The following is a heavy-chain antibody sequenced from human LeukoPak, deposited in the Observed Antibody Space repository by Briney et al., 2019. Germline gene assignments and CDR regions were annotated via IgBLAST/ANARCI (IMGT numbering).Heavy chain of an antibody. V-gene: IGHV4-61*08. CDR3: ARGIHSSSWGPHYYYYYYMDV. J-gene: IGHJ6*03. D-gene: IGHD6-13*01. CDR1: GGSISSGGYY. CDR2: IYYSGST. Sequence: PSETLSLTCTVSGGSISSGGYYWSWIRQPPGKGLEWIGYIYYSGSTNYNPSLKSRVTISVDTSKNQFFLKLSSVTAADTAVYYCARGIHSSSWGPHYYYYYYMDVWGKGTTVTVSS.